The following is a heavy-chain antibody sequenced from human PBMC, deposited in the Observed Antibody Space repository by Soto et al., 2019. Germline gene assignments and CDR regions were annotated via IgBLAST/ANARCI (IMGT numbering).Heavy chain of an antibody. CDR3: VRVVQLGSNYGMDV. J-gene: IGHJ6*02. Sequence: QVRLAQSGAEVKSPGSSVRVSCKASGASFSTYGITWVRQAPRQGLEWVGAILPMFRKTNYAQKFQGRVTIMADKSPDTVYLDLSRLRSFDTAIYFCVRVVQLGSNYGMDVWGQGTTVVVSS. CDR2: ILPMFRKT. CDR1: GASFSTYG. V-gene: IGHV1-69*06. D-gene: IGHD1-1*01.